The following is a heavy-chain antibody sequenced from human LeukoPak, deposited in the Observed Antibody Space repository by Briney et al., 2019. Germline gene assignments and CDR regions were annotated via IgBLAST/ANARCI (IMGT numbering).Heavy chain of an antibody. J-gene: IGHJ6*02. CDR2: IYYSGST. V-gene: IGHV4-59*01. D-gene: IGHD6-13*01. CDR3: ASSAAGGGGWNYYYYYGMDV. Sequence: PSETLSLTCTVSGGSISSYYWSWIRQPPGKGLEWIGYIYYSGSTNYNPSLKSRVTISLDTSKNQFSLKLSSVAAADTAVYYCASSAAGGGGWNYYYYYGMDVWGQGTTVTVSS. CDR1: GGSISSYY.